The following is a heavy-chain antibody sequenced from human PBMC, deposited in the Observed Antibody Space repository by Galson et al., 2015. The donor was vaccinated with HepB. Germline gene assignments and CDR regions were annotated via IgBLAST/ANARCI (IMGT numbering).Heavy chain of an antibody. J-gene: IGHJ4*02. CDR3: ARGGLRLRESGYYFDY. V-gene: IGHV4-34*01. CDR2: INHSGST. D-gene: IGHD5-12*01. Sequence: ETLSLSCAVYGGSFSGYYWSWIRQPPGKGLEWIGEINHSGSTNYNPSLKSRVTISVDTSKNQFSLKLSSVTAADTAVYYCARGGLRLRESGYYFDYWGQGTLVTVSS. CDR1: GGSFSGYY.